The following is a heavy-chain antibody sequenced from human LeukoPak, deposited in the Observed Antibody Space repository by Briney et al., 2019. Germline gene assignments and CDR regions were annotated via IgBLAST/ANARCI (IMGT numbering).Heavy chain of an antibody. D-gene: IGHD3-10*01. V-gene: IGHV4-38-2*02. Sequence: SETLSLTCTVSGYSISSDYYWGWIRQPPGKGLEWIGNIYHSGTTYYSPSLKSRVTISVDTSKNQFSLKLSSVTAADTAVYYCASIPEYYYGSGRPNYWGQGTLVTVSS. CDR3: ASIPEYYYGSGRPNY. CDR2: IYHSGTT. CDR1: GYSISSDYY. J-gene: IGHJ4*02.